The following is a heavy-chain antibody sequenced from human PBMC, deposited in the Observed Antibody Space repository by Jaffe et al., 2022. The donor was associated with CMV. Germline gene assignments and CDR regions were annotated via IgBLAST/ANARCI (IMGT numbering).Heavy chain of an antibody. J-gene: IGHJ5*02. Sequence: QVQLQESGPGLVKPSQTVSLTCTVSGASISSGVYYWSWIRQHPGKGLEWIGYISYSGSTYYNPSLKSRVTISLDTSNNQFSLKLSSVTAADTAVYYCARRYCTNGVCHNWFDPWGQGTLVTVSS. CDR3: ARRYCTNGVCHNWFDP. CDR2: ISYSGST. CDR1: GASISSGVYY. V-gene: IGHV4-31*03. D-gene: IGHD2-8*01.